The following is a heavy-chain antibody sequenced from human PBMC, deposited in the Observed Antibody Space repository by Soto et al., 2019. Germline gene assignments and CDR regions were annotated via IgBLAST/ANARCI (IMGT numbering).Heavy chain of an antibody. Sequence: ASVKVSCKASGYTFTSYGISWVRQAPGQGLEWMGWISAYNGNTNYAQKLQGRVTMTTDTSTSTAYMELRSLRSDDTAVYYCVKGAAGVAPANWRLDYWGQGTLVTVSS. D-gene: IGHD2-8*01. CDR2: ISAYNGNT. CDR1: GYTFTSYG. CDR3: VKGAAGVAPANWRLDY. V-gene: IGHV1-18*01. J-gene: IGHJ4*02.